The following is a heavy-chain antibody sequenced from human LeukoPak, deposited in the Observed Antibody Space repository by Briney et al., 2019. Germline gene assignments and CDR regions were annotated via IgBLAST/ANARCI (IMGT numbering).Heavy chain of an antibody. D-gene: IGHD6-13*01. Sequence: GGSLRLSCAASGFTFSSYSMNWVRQAPGKGLEWVSSISGSSSYIYYADSVKGRFTISRDNAMNSLYLQMNSLRAEDTAVYYCARDSLSIESLNSSSWSDYWGQGTLVTVSS. CDR1: GFTFSSYS. J-gene: IGHJ4*02. CDR2: ISGSSSYI. V-gene: IGHV3-21*01. CDR3: ARDSLSIESLNSSSWSDY.